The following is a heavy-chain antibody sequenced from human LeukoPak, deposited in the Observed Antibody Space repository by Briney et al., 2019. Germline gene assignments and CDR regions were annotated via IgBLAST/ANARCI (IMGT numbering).Heavy chain of an antibody. J-gene: IGHJ1*01. D-gene: IGHD3-16*01. CDR1: GFTFSDYY. Sequence: GGSLRLSCAASGFTFSDYYMSWIRQAPGRGLEWVSYISSSGSTIYYADSVKGQFTISRDNSKNTVYLQMNSLRAEDTAVYYYAKDDAWGRFQDWGQGTLVTVSS. CDR3: AKDDAWGRFQD. CDR2: ISSSGSTI. V-gene: IGHV3-11*01.